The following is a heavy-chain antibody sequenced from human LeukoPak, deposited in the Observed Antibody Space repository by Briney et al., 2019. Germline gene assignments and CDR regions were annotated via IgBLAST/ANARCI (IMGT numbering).Heavy chain of an antibody. D-gene: IGHD3-22*01. Sequence: SETLSLTCAVYGGSFSGYYWSWIRQPPGKGLEWIGEINHSGSTNYNPSLKGRVTISVDTSKNQFSLKLSSVTAADTAVYYCARGRLIYYYYYMDVWGKGTTVTVSS. V-gene: IGHV4-34*01. J-gene: IGHJ6*03. CDR3: ARGRLIYYYYYMDV. CDR2: INHSGST. CDR1: GGSFSGYY.